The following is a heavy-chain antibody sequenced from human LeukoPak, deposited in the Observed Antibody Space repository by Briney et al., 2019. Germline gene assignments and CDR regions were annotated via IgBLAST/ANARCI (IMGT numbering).Heavy chain of an antibody. V-gene: IGHV3-7*03. J-gene: IGHJ4*02. CDR2: IKQDGSET. D-gene: IGHD7-27*01. CDR3: AKDGGLWVSAHWGDS. CDR1: GFTFGNSW. Sequence: GGSLRLSCAASGFTFGNSWMTWVRQAPGKGLEWVASIKQDGSETYYVDSVKGRFTVSRDNSKNTLYLQMNSLRAEDTAVYYCAKDGGLWVSAHWGDSWGRGTLVTVSS.